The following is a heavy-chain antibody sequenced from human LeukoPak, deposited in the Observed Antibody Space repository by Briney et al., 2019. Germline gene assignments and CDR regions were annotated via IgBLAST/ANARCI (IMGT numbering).Heavy chain of an antibody. CDR3: TRGRNSAFDY. J-gene: IGHJ4*02. D-gene: IGHD1-14*01. V-gene: IGHV6-1*01. Sequence: SQTLSLTCAISGDSVSSNGVAWNWIRQSPSRGLEWLGRTYYRSKWNNDYALSVKSRITINPDTSKNQFSLQLNSVTPEDTAVYYCTRGRNSAFDYWGQGTLVTVSS. CDR1: GDSVSSNGVA. CDR2: TYYRSKWNN.